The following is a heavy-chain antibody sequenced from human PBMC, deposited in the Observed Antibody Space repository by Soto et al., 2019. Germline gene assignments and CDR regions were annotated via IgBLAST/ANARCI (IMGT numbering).Heavy chain of an antibody. J-gene: IGHJ3*02. D-gene: IGHD5-12*01. CDR3: ARDSGVATRYAFDI. CDR2: ISPGSRYP. V-gene: IGHV3-11*06. CDR1: GFTFCDSY. Sequence: XGSLRLSFAGSGFTFCDSYMSWIRQAPGKGLEWLSYISPGSRYPAYADSVKGRFTISRDNSKNTLYLQMNSLRAEDTAVYYCARDSGVATRYAFDIWGQGTMVTVSS.